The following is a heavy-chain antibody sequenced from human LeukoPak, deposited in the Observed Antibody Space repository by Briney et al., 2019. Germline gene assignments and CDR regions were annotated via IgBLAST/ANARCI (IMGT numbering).Heavy chain of an antibody. CDR2: ISGSGGST. D-gene: IGHD3-16*02. J-gene: IGHJ4*02. CDR1: GFTFSSYA. Sequence: GGSLRLSCAASGFTFSSYAMSWVRQAPGKGLEWVSAISGSGGSTYYADSVKGRFTISRDNSKNTLYLQMNSLRAEDTAVYYCAGGAIMITFGGVIDLDYWGQGTLVTVSS. CDR3: AGGAIMITFGGVIDLDY. V-gene: IGHV3-23*01.